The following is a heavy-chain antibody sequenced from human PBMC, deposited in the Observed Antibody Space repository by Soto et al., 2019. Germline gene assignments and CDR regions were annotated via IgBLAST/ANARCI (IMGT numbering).Heavy chain of an antibody. CDR3: AREYYYDSSGYPNWFDP. D-gene: IGHD3-22*01. CDR2: IYYSGST. J-gene: IGHJ5*02. CDR1: GGSISSYY. V-gene: IGHV4-59*08. Sequence: QVQLQESGPGLVKPSETLSLTCTVSGGSISSYYWSWIRQPPGKGLEWIGYIYYSGSTNYNPSLKRRVTISVDTSKNQFSLKLSSVTAADTAVYYCAREYYYDSSGYPNWFDPWGQGTLVTVSS.